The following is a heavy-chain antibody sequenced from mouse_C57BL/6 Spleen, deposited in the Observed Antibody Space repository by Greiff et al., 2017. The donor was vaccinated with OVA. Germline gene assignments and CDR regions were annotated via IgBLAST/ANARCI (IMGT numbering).Heavy chain of an antibody. CDR2: ISDGGSYT. CDR1: GFTFSSYA. Sequence: EVMLVESGGGLVKPGGSLKLSCAASGFTFSSYAMSWVRQTPEKRLEWVATISDGGSYTYYPDNVKGRFTISRDNTKNNLYLQMRHLKSEDTAMYYCARVDYDGYFDVWGTGTTVTVSS. D-gene: IGHD2-4*01. V-gene: IGHV5-4*03. CDR3: ARVDYDGYFDV. J-gene: IGHJ1*03.